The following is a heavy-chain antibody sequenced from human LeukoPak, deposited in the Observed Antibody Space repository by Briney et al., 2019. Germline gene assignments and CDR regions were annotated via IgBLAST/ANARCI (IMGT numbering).Heavy chain of an antibody. CDR1: GFTFDDYA. D-gene: IGHD3-22*01. CDR3: TKSQSYDSSGYLS. Sequence: RGGSLRLSCAASGFTFDDYAMHRVRQAPGKGLEWVSSISWNSGNIGYADSVKGRFTISRDNAKNSLYLQMNSLRAEDMAFYYCTKSQSYDSSGYLSWGQGTLVTVSS. V-gene: IGHV3-9*03. J-gene: IGHJ5*02. CDR2: ISWNSGNI.